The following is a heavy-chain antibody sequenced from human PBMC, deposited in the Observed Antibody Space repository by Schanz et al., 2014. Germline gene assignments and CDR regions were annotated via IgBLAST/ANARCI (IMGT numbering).Heavy chain of an antibody. J-gene: IGHJ4*02. CDR2: INTNTANP. Sequence: QVQLVQSGSELKKPGASVKVSCKASGYTFAMYDMNWVRQAPGQGLEWMGWINTNTANPTYAQGFTGRFVYTLDASVTTAYLQISSLKAEDTAVYYCARSLECGAYCGGDCCSIDYWGQGTLVTVSS. V-gene: IGHV7-4-1*02. CDR3: ARSLECGAYCGGDCCSIDY. CDR1: GYTFAMYD. D-gene: IGHD2-21*01.